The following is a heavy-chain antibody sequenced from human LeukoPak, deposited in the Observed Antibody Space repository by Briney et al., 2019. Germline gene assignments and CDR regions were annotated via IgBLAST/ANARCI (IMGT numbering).Heavy chain of an antibody. J-gene: IGHJ4*02. CDR2: ISSSGSTI. D-gene: IGHD2-21*02. V-gene: IGHV3-11*04. CDR3: ARDFLLSCGGDCYSRLVDY. CDR1: GFTFSDYY. Sequence: GGSLRLSCAASGFTFSDYYMSWIRQAPGKGLERVSYISSSGSTIYYADSVKGRFTISRDNAKNSLYLQMNSLRAEDTAVYYCARDFLLSCGGDCYSRLVDYWGQGTLVTVSS.